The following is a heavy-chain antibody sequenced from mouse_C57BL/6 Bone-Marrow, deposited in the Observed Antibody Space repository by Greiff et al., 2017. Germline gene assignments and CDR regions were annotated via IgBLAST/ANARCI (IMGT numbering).Heavy chain of an antibody. D-gene: IGHD1-1*01. CDR3: ARTNYGGSSYVGY. Sequence: EVQLQQSGPVLVKPGASVKMSCKASGYTFTDYYMNWVKQSHGKSLEWIGVINPYNGGTSYNQKFKGKATLTVDKSSSTASMELNSLTSKDAAFYYYARTNYGGSSYVGYWGQGTTLTVSS. CDR1: GYTFTDYY. V-gene: IGHV1-19*01. CDR2: INPYNGGT. J-gene: IGHJ2*01.